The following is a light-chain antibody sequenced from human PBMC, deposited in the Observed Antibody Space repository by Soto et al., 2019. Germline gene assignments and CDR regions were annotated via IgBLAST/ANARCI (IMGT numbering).Light chain of an antibody. CDR3: QQFNYWPPIT. J-gene: IGKJ5*01. CDR1: QSVSSN. V-gene: IGKV3-15*01. CDR2: GAS. Sequence: IVLTLSPATLSLSPGERATLSCRASQSVSSNLAWYQQKPGRAPRLLIYGASTRATGIPARFSGSGSGTEFTLTISSLQSEDFAVYYCQQFNYWPPITFGQGTRLEIK.